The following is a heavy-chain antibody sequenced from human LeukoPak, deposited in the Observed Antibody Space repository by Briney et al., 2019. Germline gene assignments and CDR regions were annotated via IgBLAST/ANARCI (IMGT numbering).Heavy chain of an antibody. D-gene: IGHD3-10*01. Sequence: ASVKVSCKASGYTFTSYAMHWVRQAPGQRLEWMGWINAGNGNTKYSRKFQGRVTITRDTSASTAYMELSSLRSEDTAVYYCARDEGGLWFGESSDYWGQGTLVTVSS. CDR3: ARDEGGLWFGESSDY. V-gene: IGHV1-3*01. CDR2: INAGNGNT. CDR1: GYTFTSYA. J-gene: IGHJ4*02.